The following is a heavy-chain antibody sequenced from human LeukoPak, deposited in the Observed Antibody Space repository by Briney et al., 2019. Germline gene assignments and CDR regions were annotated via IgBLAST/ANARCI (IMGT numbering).Heavy chain of an antibody. CDR2: ISNDGDNT. V-gene: IGHV3-64*01. J-gene: IGHJ4*02. CDR1: GFTFTTYA. CDR3: ARVRSGYFRAPDFDY. Sequence: GGSLRLSCAASGFTFTTYAMHWVRQAPGKGLECVSSISNDGDNTYYANSVRGRFTISRDNSKNTLYLQLGSLRAEDMAVYYCARVRSGYFRAPDFDYWGQGTLVTVSS. D-gene: IGHD3-22*01.